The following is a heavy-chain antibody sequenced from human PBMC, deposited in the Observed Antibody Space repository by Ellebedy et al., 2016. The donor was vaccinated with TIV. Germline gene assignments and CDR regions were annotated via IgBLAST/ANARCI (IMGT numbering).Heavy chain of an antibody. D-gene: IGHD3-22*01. J-gene: IGHJ6*02. CDR1: GFTFNSYW. CDR3: AREGAYGDYSPGYYGMDV. CDR2: INQDGKKT. V-gene: IGHV3-7*03. Sequence: GGSLRLSYAASGFTFNSYWMSWVRQAPGKGLEWVANINQDGKKTYYVDSVEGRFTISRDNAKNSLYLQMNSLRVEDRAVYHCAREGAYGDYSPGYYGMDVWGQGTTVTVSS.